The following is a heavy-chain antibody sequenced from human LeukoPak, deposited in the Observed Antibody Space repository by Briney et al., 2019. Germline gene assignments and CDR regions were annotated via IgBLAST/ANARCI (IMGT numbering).Heavy chain of an antibody. CDR1: GFTFDDHG. CDR3: ARGHSEAYYDILTALIFFDY. Sequence: GGSLRLSCAASGFTFDDHGMSWVRQAPGKGLEWVSGINWNGGSTGYADSVKGRFTISRDNAKNSLYLQMNSLRAEDTALYYCARGHSEAYYDILTALIFFDYWGQGTLVTVSS. CDR2: INWNGGST. D-gene: IGHD3-9*01. V-gene: IGHV3-20*04. J-gene: IGHJ4*02.